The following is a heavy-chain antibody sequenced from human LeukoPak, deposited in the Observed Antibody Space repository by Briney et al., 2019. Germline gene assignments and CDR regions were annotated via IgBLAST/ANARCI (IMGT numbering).Heavy chain of an antibody. Sequence: SETLSLTCAVYGGSFSGYYWGWVRQPPGKGLEWIGIAYYSGKTFYKPSLKSRVTISVDSSKNQFSLGLASLTAADSAVYYCAQLERRTAFDIWGQGTIVVVSS. V-gene: IGHV4-34*01. CDR1: GGSFSGYY. J-gene: IGHJ3*02. D-gene: IGHD1-1*01. CDR3: AQLERRTAFDI. CDR2: AYYSGKT.